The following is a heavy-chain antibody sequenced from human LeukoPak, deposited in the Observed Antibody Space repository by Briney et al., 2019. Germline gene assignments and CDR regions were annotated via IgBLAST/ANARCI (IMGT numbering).Heavy chain of an antibody. D-gene: IGHD3-22*01. J-gene: IGHJ3*02. Sequence: ASVKVSCKASGYTFTGYYMHWVRQAPGQGLEGMGWINPNSGGTNYAQKFQGRVTMTRDTSISTAYMELSRLRSDDTAVYYCARPLYDSSGYSAFDIWGQGTMVTVSS. CDR1: GYTFTGYY. V-gene: IGHV1-2*02. CDR2: INPNSGGT. CDR3: ARPLYDSSGYSAFDI.